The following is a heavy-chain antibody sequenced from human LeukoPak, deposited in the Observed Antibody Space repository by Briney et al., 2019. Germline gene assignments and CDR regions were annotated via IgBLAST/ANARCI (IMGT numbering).Heavy chain of an antibody. V-gene: IGHV4-4*07. CDR2: IYTSGST. D-gene: IGHD3-10*01. CDR1: GGSISSYY. J-gene: IGHJ6*02. Sequence: SETLSLTCTVSGGSISSYYWSWIRQPAGKGLEWIGRIYTSGSTNYNPSLKSRVTMSVDTSKNQFSLKLSSVTAADTAVYYCARVGAYYGSGSHPDYYGMDVWGQGTTVTISS. CDR3: ARVGAYYGSGSHPDYYGMDV.